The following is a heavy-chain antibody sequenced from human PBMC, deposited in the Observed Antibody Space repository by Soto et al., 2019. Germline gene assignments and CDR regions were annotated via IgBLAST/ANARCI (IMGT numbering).Heavy chain of an antibody. CDR2: IKSIGGGGTT. CDR3: TIDLPTLGFGELDY. D-gene: IGHD3-10*01. Sequence: EEQLVESGGGLVKPGESLRLSCVVSGFIVSNGWLNWVRQAPGKGLEWVGLIKSIGGGGTTEYAAPVKGRFTISRDDSKNTAYLEMNSLNIDDTAVYYCTIDLPTLGFGELDYWGLGTLVTVSS. V-gene: IGHV3-15*07. CDR1: GFIVSNGW. J-gene: IGHJ4*02.